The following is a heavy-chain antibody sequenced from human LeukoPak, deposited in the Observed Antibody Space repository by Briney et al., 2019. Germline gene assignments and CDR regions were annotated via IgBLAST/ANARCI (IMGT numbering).Heavy chain of an antibody. CDR1: GFDFSTYA. Sequence: AGGSLRLSCAASGFDFSTYAINWVRQAPGKGLEWVSSISTMSNYIFYGDSVKGRFTISRDNAKNSVYLQMNSLRPEDTAVYYCSRDRLGGLDLWGQGTLVTVSS. J-gene: IGHJ5*02. CDR3: SRDRLGGLDL. D-gene: IGHD5-12*01. V-gene: IGHV3-21*01. CDR2: ISTMSNYI.